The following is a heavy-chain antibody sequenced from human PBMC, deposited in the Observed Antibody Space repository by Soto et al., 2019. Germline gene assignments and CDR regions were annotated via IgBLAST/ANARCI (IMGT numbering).Heavy chain of an antibody. Sequence: QVQLQQWGAGLLKPSETLSLTCAVYGGSFSGYYWSWIRQPPVKGLEWIGEINHSGSTNYNPSLKSRVTISVDTSKNQFSLKLSSVTAADTAVYYCARSIVATIENYYYYYLDVWGKGTTVTVSS. J-gene: IGHJ6*03. CDR2: INHSGST. V-gene: IGHV4-34*01. CDR1: GGSFSGYY. D-gene: IGHD5-12*01. CDR3: ARSIVATIENYYYYYLDV.